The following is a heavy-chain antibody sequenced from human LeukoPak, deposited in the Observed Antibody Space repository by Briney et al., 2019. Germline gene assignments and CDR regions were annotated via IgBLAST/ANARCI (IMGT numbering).Heavy chain of an antibody. CDR2: IWYDGSNK. CDR1: GFTFSSYG. Sequence: GGSLRLFCAASGFTFSSYGMHWVRQAPGKGLEWVAVIWYDGSNKYYADSVKGRFTISRDNSKNTLYLQMNSLRAEDTAVYYCARVLLYYYGMDVWGQGTTVTVSS. CDR3: ARVLLYYYGMDV. V-gene: IGHV3-33*01. J-gene: IGHJ6*02.